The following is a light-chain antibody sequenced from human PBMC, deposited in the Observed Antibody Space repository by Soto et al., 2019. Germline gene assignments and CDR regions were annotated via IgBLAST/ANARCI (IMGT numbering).Light chain of an antibody. CDR2: GAS. CDR3: QQYGTSPRYT. Sequence: EIVLTQSPGALSLSPGETATLSCRASQNVATMYLSWYQQKPGQAPRLLIYGASSMATGIPDRFSGSGSGTDFTLTIRRLEPEEFAVYYCQQYGTSPRYTFGQGNKLEIK. J-gene: IGKJ2*01. V-gene: IGKV3-20*01. CDR1: QNVATMY.